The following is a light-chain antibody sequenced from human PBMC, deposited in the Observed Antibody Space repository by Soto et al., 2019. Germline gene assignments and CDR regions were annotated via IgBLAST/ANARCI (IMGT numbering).Light chain of an antibody. V-gene: IGLV1-47*01. Sequence: QSALTQPASVSGSPGQSITISCTGTSSDVGGHNYVSWYQQHPGKAPKLLIYRNNQRPSGVPDRFSGSKSGTSASLAISGLRSDDEADYFCATWDDSLNGFYVFGTGTKLTVL. J-gene: IGLJ1*01. CDR1: SSDVGGHNY. CDR3: ATWDDSLNGFYV. CDR2: RNN.